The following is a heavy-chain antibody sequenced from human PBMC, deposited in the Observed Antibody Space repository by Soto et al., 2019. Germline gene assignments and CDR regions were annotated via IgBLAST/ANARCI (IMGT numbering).Heavy chain of an antibody. Sequence: PSETLSFTCAVSGGSISSSNWWSWVRQPPGKGLEWIGEIYHSGSTNYNPSLKSRLTISVDTSKNHFSLRLTSVTAADTAVYYCARDLWVEPELYYYGMDVWGQGTTVTVSS. CDR3: ARDLWVEPELYYYGMDV. CDR1: GGSISSSNW. D-gene: IGHD1-1*01. CDR2: IYHSGST. J-gene: IGHJ6*02. V-gene: IGHV4-4*02.